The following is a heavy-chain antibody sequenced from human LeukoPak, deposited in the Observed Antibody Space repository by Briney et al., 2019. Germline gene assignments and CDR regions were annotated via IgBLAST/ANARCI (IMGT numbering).Heavy chain of an antibody. CDR3: ARVGGRYYYDSSGYYYYDY. CDR1: GGSVSSGSYY. V-gene: IGHV4-61*01. Sequence: SETLSLTCTVSGGSVSSGSYYWSWIRQPPGKGLEWIGYIYYSGSTNYSPSLKSRVTISVDTSKIQFSLKLSSMTAADTAVYYCARVGGRYYYDSSGYYYYDYWGQGTLVTVSS. CDR2: IYYSGST. J-gene: IGHJ4*02. D-gene: IGHD3-22*01.